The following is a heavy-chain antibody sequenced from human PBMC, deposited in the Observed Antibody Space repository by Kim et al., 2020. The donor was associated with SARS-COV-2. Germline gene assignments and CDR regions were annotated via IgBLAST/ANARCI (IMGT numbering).Heavy chain of an antibody. Sequence: KGRFTISRDNSKNSLYLQMNSLRAEDTALYYCAKDGMSGYDRSAMLGIDYWGQGTLVTVSS. V-gene: IGHV3-43D*03. CDR3: AKDGMSGYDRSAMLGIDY. D-gene: IGHD5-12*01. J-gene: IGHJ4*02.